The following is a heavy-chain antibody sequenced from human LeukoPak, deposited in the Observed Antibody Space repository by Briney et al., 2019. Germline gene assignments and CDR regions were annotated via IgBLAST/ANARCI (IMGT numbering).Heavy chain of an antibody. V-gene: IGHV1-2*02. CDR3: ARVEGSAATIGD. D-gene: IGHD1-7*01. J-gene: IGHJ4*02. Sequence: GASVKVSCKASGYTFTAYYVHWVGQAPGQGLEWMGLIKANSGGTIYAQMFRGRVTMTRDTSISTAYMELSRLTSDGTAVYYCARVEGSAATIGDWGQGTLVTVSS. CDR2: IKANSGGT. CDR1: GYTFTAYY.